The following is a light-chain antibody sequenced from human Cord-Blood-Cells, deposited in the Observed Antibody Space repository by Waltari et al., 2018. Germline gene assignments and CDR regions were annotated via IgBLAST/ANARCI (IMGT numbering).Light chain of an antibody. V-gene: IGLV1-47*01. CDR1: SSNTGSNY. CDR3: AAWDDSLSAL. Sequence: QSVLTQPPPASGTPGQRVTISCSGSSSNTGSNYVYWYQQLPGTAPKLLIYRNNQRPSGVPDRFSGSKSGTSASLAISGLRSEDEADYYCAAWDDSLSALFGGGTKLTVL. J-gene: IGLJ3*02. CDR2: RNN.